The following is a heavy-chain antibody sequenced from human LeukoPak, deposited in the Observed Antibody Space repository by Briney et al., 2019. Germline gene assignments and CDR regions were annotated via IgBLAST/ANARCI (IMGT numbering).Heavy chain of an antibody. Sequence: PGGSLSLYCAASGFTFSSYAMHWVRKAQGKGLEWVAVISYDGSNKYYADSVKGRFTITSDNSKNTLYLQMNSLRAEDTAVYYCAREYGDYTSDYWGQGTLVTVSS. J-gene: IGHJ4*02. CDR2: ISYDGSNK. D-gene: IGHD4-17*01. CDR1: GFTFSSYA. V-gene: IGHV3-30*04. CDR3: AREYGDYTSDY.